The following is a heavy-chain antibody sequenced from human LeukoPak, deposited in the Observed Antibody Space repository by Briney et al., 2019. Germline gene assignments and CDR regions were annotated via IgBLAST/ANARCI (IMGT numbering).Heavy chain of an antibody. D-gene: IGHD5-18*01. V-gene: IGHV3-15*01. CDR3: TTDLGYSYDDF. CDR1: GFSFTNAG. CDR2: IRSKTDGGTT. Sequence: GGSLRLSCAASGFSFTNAGMAWVRQGPGKGLEWVGRIRSKTDGGTTDYAAPVKGRFTISRDDSKQTLYLQMSSLKSGDTAVYYCTTDLGYSYDDFWGQGTLVTVS. J-gene: IGHJ4*02.